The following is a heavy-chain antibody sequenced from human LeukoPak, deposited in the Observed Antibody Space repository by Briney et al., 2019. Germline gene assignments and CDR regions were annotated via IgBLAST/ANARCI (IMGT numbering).Heavy chain of an antibody. CDR3: ARYSQIAVAGTGWFDP. J-gene: IGHJ5*02. V-gene: IGHV1-18*01. Sequence: GASVRVSCKASGYTFPGYGFAWVRQAPGQGLAWVGWISAYNGKAVYAENFQGRVTMTTDTSTSTAYMELRSLRSDDTAVYYCARYSQIAVAGTGWFDPWGQGTLVTVSS. D-gene: IGHD6-19*01. CDR2: ISAYNGKA. CDR1: GYTFPGYG.